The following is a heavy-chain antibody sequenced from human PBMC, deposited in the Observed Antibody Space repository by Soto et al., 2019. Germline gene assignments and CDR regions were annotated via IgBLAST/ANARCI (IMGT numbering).Heavy chain of an antibody. CDR2: ISYDGSNK. Sequence: SGGSLRLSCSASGFTFSSYGMHWVRQAPGKGLEWVAVISYDGSNKYYADSVKGRFTISRDNSKNTLYLQMNSLRAEDTAVYYCAKARQQWLVRVSSLDYWGQGTLVTVSS. CDR1: GFTFSSYG. J-gene: IGHJ4*02. CDR3: AKARQQWLVRVSSLDY. V-gene: IGHV3-30*18. D-gene: IGHD6-19*01.